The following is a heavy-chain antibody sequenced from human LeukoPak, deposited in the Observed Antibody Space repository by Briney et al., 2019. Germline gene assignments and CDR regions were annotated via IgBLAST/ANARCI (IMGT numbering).Heavy chain of an antibody. J-gene: IGHJ4*02. V-gene: IGHV3-73*01. CDR1: GFTFSGSA. CDR3: ARDRGEWELLCY. Sequence: GGSLRLSCAASGFTFSGSAMHWVRQASGKGLEWVGRIRSKANSYATAYAASVKGRFTISRDDSKNTAYLQMNSLKTEDTAVYYCARDRGEWELLCYWGQGTLVTVSS. CDR2: IRSKANSYAT. D-gene: IGHD1-26*01.